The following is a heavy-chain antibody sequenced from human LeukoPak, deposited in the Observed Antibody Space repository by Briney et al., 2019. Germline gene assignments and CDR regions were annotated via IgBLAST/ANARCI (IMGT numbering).Heavy chain of an antibody. J-gene: IGHJ6*02. D-gene: IGHD3-10*01. CDR2: TYYRSKWYN. Sequence: SQTLSLTCGISGDSVSSNSAAWNWIRQSTSRGLEWLGRTYYRSKWYNDYAVSVKSRITINPDTSKNQFSLQLNSVTPEDTAVYYCARERGSYWGHYYYYGMDVWGQGTTVTVSS. CDR3: ARERGSYWGHYYYYGMDV. CDR1: GDSVSSNSAA. V-gene: IGHV6-1*01.